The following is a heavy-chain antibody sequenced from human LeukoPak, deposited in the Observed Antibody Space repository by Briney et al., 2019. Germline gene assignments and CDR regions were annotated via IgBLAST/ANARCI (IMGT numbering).Heavy chain of an antibody. J-gene: IGHJ4*02. CDR2: IYYSGST. V-gene: IGHV4-31*03. CDR1: GGSISSGGYY. Sequence: SETLSLTRTVSGGSISSGGYYWSWIRQHPGKGLEWIGYIYYSGSTYYNPSLKSRVTISVDTSKNQFSVKLSSVTAADTAVYYCARSRGTIPFDYWGQGTLVTVSS. CDR3: ARSRGTIPFDY. D-gene: IGHD3-3*01.